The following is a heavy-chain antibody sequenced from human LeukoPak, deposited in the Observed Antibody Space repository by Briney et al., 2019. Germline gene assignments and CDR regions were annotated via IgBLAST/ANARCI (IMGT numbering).Heavy chain of an antibody. V-gene: IGHV4-59*01. D-gene: IGHD6-19*01. J-gene: IGHJ4*02. CDR3: ARMGSGWFYFDY. CDR1: GGSISNYY. CDR2: IYYSGST. Sequence: SETLSLTCTVSGGSISNYYWSWIRQPPGKGLEWIGYIYYSGSTNYHPSLKSRATISIDTSKNQFSLKLSSVTAADTAIYYCARMGSGWFYFDYWGQGTLVTVSS.